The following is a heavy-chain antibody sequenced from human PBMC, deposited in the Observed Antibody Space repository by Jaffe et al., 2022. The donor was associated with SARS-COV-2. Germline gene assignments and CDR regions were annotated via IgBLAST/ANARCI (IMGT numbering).Heavy chain of an antibody. Sequence: EVQLVESGGGLVQPGGSLRLSCAASGFTFSSFWMSWVRQAPGKGLEWVANIKQDGSDKYYVDSVKGRFTVSRDNAKNSLYLQMNSLTAEDTAVYYCARGRGRVSLDYWSQGTLVTVSS. V-gene: IGHV3-7*04. CDR3: ARGRGRVSLDY. CDR1: GFTFSSFW. CDR2: IKQDGSDK. J-gene: IGHJ4*02.